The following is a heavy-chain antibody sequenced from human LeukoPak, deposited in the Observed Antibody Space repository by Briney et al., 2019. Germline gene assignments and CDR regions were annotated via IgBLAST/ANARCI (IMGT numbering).Heavy chain of an antibody. CDR1: GGSISSSSYY. V-gene: IGHV4-39*07. CDR3: ARASNSSSWYYYYYYYMDV. Sequence: SETLSLTCTVSGGSISSSSYYWGWIRQPPGKGLEWIGSIYYSGSTYYNPSLKSRVTISVDTSKNQFSLKLSSVTAADTAVYYCARASNSSSWYYYYYYYMDVWGKGTTVTVSS. J-gene: IGHJ6*03. CDR2: IYYSGST. D-gene: IGHD6-13*01.